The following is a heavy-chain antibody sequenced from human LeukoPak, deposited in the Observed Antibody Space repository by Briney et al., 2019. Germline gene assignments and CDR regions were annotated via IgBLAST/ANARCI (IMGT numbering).Heavy chain of an antibody. D-gene: IGHD2/OR15-2a*01. CDR3: ARVRAERRLEYFFDY. Sequence: ASVKVSCKASGYTFTSYGISWVRQAPGQGLEWMGWINSKSGGTLYVQKFQGRVTMSRDTSSSTAYMELSRLRSDDTAVYYCARVRAERRLEYFFDYWGQGTLVTVSS. CDR1: GYTFTSYG. V-gene: IGHV1-2*02. J-gene: IGHJ4*02. CDR2: INSKSGGT.